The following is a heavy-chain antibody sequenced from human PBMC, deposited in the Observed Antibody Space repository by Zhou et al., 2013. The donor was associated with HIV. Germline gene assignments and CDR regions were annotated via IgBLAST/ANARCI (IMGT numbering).Heavy chain of an antibody. J-gene: IGHJ2*01. CDR3: ARVSGYSSSWYRDWYFDL. D-gene: IGHD6-13*01. Sequence: QVQLVQSGAEVKKPWSSVKVSCKASGGTFSSYAISWVRQAPGQGLEWMGGIIPIFGTANYAQKFQGRVTITADESTSTAYMELSSLRSEDTAVYYCARVSGYSSSWYRDWYFDLWGRGTLVTVSS. CDR1: GGTFSSYA. V-gene: IGHV1-69*12. CDR2: IIPIFGTA.